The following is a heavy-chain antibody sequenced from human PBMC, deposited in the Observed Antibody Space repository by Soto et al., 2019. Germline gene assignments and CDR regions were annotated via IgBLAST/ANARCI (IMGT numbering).Heavy chain of an antibody. CDR1: GDSFNDYY. J-gene: IGHJ6*03. V-gene: IGHV1-2*04. CDR2: INPNGGVT. CDR3: ARESGGATATLDYYYFYMDV. D-gene: IGHD5-12*01. Sequence: ASVKVSCKSSGDSFNDYYIHWVRQAPGQGLEWMGWINPNGGVTKYAQKFRGWVTMTRDTSIRTVYIELSRLRSDDTAIYYCARESGGATATLDYYYFYMDVWGKGTTVTVSS.